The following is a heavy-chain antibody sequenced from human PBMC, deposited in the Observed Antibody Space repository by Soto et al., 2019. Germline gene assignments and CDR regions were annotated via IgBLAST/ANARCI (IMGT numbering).Heavy chain of an antibody. D-gene: IGHD6-13*01. V-gene: IGHV4-4*02. CDR2: IYLTGNT. Sequence: PSETLSLTCSASSGSIGSGIWWNWVRQPPGKGLEWMGEIYLTGNTNYNPSLKSRLTMSVDRSKSQFTLQLTSVTVADTAVYYCATSYGNAWYTYWGQGTHVTVSS. J-gene: IGHJ4*02. CDR1: SGSIGSGIW. CDR3: ATSYGNAWYTY.